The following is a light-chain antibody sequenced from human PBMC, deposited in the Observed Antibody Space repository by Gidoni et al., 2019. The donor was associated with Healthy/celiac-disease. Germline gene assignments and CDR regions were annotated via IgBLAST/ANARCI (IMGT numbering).Light chain of an antibody. CDR3: QQYNNGPRT. J-gene: IGKJ1*01. V-gene: IGKV3-15*01. CDR1: QSVSSN. CDR2: GAS. Sequence: EIVMTQSPAPLSVSPGERATLSCRASQSVSSNLSWYQQKPGQAPRLLIYGASTRATGIPARFSGSGSGTEFTFTISSLQFEDFAGDYWQQYNNGPRTFGQXTKVEIK.